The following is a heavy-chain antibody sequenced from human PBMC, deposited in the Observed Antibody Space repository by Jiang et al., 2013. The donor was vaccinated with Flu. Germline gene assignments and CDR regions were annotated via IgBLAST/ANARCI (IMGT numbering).Heavy chain of an antibody. V-gene: IGHV3-21*01. Sequence: QLLESGGGLVKPGGSLRLSCAASGFTFSSYSMNWVRQAPGKGLEWVSSISSSSSYIYYADSVKGRFTISRDNAKNSLYLQMNSLRAEDTAVYYCARDRQPEYYYDSSGYYHGYFDLWGRGTLVTVSS. CDR3: ARDRQPEYYYDSSGYYHGYFDL. CDR1: GFTFSSYS. D-gene: IGHD3-22*01. J-gene: IGHJ2*01. CDR2: ISSSSSYI.